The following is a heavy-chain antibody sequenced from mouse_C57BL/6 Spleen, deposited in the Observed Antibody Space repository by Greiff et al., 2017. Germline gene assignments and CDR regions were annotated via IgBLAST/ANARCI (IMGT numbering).Heavy chain of an antibody. CDR2: IDPENGDT. J-gene: IGHJ3*01. Sequence: EVKLVESGAELVRPGASVKLSCTASGFNIKDDYMHWVKQRPEQGLEWIGWIDPENGDTEYASKVQGKATITAETSSNTAYLQLSSLTSEDTSVYYCTTGSSLFAYWGQGTLVTVSA. CDR1: GFNIKDDY. CDR3: TTGSSLFAY. V-gene: IGHV14-4*01. D-gene: IGHD1-1*01.